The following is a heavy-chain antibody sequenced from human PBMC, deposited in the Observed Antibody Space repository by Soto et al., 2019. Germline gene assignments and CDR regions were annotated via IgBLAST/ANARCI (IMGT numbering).Heavy chain of an antibody. V-gene: IGHV2-70*11. D-gene: IGHD3-22*01. J-gene: IGHJ4*02. CDR1: GFSLSTSGMC. CDR3: ARATYYYDSSGYAAYYFDY. Sequence: GPTLVNPTQTLTLTCTFSGFSLSTSGMCVSWIRQPPGKALEWLARIDWDDDKYYSTSLKTRLTISKDTSKNQVVLTMTNMDPVDTATYYCARATYYYDSSGYAAYYFDYWGQGTLVTVSS. CDR2: IDWDDDK.